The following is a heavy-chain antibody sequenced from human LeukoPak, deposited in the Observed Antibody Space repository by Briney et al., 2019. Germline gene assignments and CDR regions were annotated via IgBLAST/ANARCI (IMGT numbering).Heavy chain of an antibody. CDR1: GYTFTGYY. CDR3: ARTDIVVVPAVIWFDP. D-gene: IGHD2-2*01. J-gene: IGHJ5*02. V-gene: IGHV1-2*02. CDR2: INPNSGGT. Sequence: ASVKVSCKASGYTFTGYYMHWVRQAPGQGLEWMGWINPNSGGTNYAQKFQGRVTMTRDTSISTAYMELSRLRSDDTAVYYCARTDIVVVPAVIWFDPWGQGTLVTVSS.